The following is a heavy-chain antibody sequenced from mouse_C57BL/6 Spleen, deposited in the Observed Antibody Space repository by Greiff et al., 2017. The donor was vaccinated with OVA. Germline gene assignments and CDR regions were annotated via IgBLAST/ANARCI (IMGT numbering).Heavy chain of an antibody. CDR3: AIPDTTVGPFDY. J-gene: IGHJ2*01. D-gene: IGHD1-1*01. CDR2: IHPNSGSN. Sequence: QVQLQQPGAELVKPGATVKLSCKASGYSFTSYWMHWVKQSPGQGLEWIGMIHPNSGSNNYNEKVKSKATLTVDNSSSTAYIQLSSLTSEDSAVYYCAIPDTTVGPFDYWGQGTTLTVSS. V-gene: IGHV1-64*01. CDR1: GYSFTSYW.